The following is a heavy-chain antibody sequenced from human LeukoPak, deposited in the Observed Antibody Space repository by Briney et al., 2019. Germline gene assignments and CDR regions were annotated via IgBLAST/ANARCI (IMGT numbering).Heavy chain of an antibody. D-gene: IGHD2-8*01. CDR3: AREDVVLVDAVRYYYYGMDV. CDR1: GYNFISYY. Sequence: GASVTVSCKASGYNFISYYMHWVRQAPGQGLEWMGIINPSGGSTSYAQKFQDRVTMTRDTSKGTVYMELSSLKSEDTAVYYCAREDVVLVDAVRYYYYGMDVWGQGTTVTVSS. CDR2: INPSGGST. J-gene: IGHJ6*02. V-gene: IGHV1-46*01.